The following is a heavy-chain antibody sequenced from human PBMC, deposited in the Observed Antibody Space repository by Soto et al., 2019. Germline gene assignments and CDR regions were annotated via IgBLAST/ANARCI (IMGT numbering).Heavy chain of an antibody. V-gene: IGHV4-59*08. J-gene: IGHJ5*02. D-gene: IGHD3-3*01. Sequence: SETLSLTCTVSGASISNFYWNWIRQPPGKGLEWLEYIYYSGSTNYNPSLKSRLTMSVDRSNNQFSLKLSSVTATDTAVYFCARGGEWVSLFGLPPFNWFDPWGQGTLVTVSS. CDR2: IYYSGST. CDR1: GASISNFY. CDR3: ARGGEWVSLFGLPPFNWFDP.